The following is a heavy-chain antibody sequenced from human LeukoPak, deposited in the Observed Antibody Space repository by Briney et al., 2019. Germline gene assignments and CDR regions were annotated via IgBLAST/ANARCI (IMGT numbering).Heavy chain of an antibody. V-gene: IGHV4-59*08. CDR3: ARTPSSYSDYDSNWYFDL. Sequence: PGGSLRLSCAASGFTFSSYAMSWVRQAPGKGLEWIGYIYYSGSTYYNPSLKSRVTISVDTSKNQFSLKLSSVTAADTAVYYCARTPSSYSDYDSNWYFDLWGRGTLVTVSS. J-gene: IGHJ2*01. CDR1: GFTFSSYA. CDR2: IYYSGST. D-gene: IGHD4-11*01.